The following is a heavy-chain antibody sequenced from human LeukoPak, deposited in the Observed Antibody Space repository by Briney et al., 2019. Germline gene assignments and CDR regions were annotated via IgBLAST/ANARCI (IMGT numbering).Heavy chain of an antibody. CDR3: ARGEGYDSSGFPDNFDY. CDR2: IYTSGST. V-gene: IGHV4-61*02. Sequence: PSQTLSLTCTVSGGSISSGSYYWSWIRQPAGKGLEWIGRIYTSGSTNYNPSLKSRVTISVDTSKNQFSLKLSSVTAADTAVYYCARGEGYDSSGFPDNFDYWGQGTLVTVSS. D-gene: IGHD3-22*01. CDR1: GGSISSGSYY. J-gene: IGHJ4*02.